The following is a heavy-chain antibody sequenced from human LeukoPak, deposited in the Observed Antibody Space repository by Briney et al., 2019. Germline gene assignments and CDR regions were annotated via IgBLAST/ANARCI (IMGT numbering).Heavy chain of an antibody. D-gene: IGHD3-3*01. J-gene: IGHJ4*02. CDR2: ISTSSSYI. CDR3: AQMRSDS. CDR1: GFTFSSYN. V-gene: IGHV3-21*01. Sequence: PGGSLRLSCAASGFTFSSYNMNWVRQAPGKGLEWVSFISTSSSYIHYADSVKGRFTISRDNAKNSLYLQMNSLRAEDTAVYYCAQMRSDSWGQGTLVTVSS.